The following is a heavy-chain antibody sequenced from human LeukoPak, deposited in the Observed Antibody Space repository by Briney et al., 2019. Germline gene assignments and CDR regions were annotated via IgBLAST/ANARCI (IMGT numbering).Heavy chain of an antibody. Sequence: ASVKVSFKSSGYTFTVYYMHWVRQAPGQGLEWMGWINPNSGGTNYAQKFQGRVTMTRDTSISTAYMEPRRLRSDDTAVYYCARTFSADGDYWGQGTLVTVSA. CDR2: INPNSGGT. CDR3: ARTFSADGDY. J-gene: IGHJ4*02. D-gene: IGHD6-13*01. CDR1: GYTFTVYY. V-gene: IGHV1-2*02.